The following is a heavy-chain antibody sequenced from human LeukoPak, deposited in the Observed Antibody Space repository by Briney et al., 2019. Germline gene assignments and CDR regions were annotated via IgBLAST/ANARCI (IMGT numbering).Heavy chain of an antibody. J-gene: IGHJ6*02. CDR2: ISGDGGST. Sequence: PGGSLRLSCAASGFTFDDYAMHWVRHAPGKGLEWVSLISGDGGSTYYADSVKGRFTISRDNSKNSLYLQMNSLRTEDTALYYCAKDKGVGYSGYDDYYGMDVWGQGTTVTVSS. CDR3: AKDKGVGYSGYDDYYGMDV. V-gene: IGHV3-43*02. CDR1: GFTFDDYA. D-gene: IGHD5-12*01.